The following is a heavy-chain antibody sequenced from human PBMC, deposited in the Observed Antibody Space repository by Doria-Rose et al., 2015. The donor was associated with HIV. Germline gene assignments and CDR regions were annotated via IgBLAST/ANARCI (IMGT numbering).Heavy chain of an antibody. Sequence: QESGPALVKPTETLTLTCTVSGVSLSSPGMGVSWIRQPPGKALEWLANIFSDDERSYKTSLKSRLTISRGTYKSQVVLTMTDMDPVDTATYYCARIKSSRWYHKYYFDFWGQGTLVIVSA. CDR2: IFSDDER. D-gene: IGHD6-13*01. CDR1: GVSLSSPGMG. J-gene: IGHJ4*02. CDR3: ARIKSSRWYHKYYFDF. V-gene: IGHV2-26*01.